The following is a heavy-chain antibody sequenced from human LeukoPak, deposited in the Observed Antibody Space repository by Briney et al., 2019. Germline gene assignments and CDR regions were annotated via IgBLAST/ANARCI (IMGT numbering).Heavy chain of an antibody. Sequence: GSSVKVSCKASGYTFTSYAMNWVRQAPGQGLEWMGWINTNTGNPTYAQGFTGRFVFSLDTSVNTAYLQISSLKAEDTAVYYCARADSVLLWFGSAFDIWGQGTMVTVSS. D-gene: IGHD3-10*01. CDR2: INTNTGNP. CDR3: ARADSVLLWFGSAFDI. J-gene: IGHJ3*02. V-gene: IGHV7-4-1*02. CDR1: GYTFTSYA.